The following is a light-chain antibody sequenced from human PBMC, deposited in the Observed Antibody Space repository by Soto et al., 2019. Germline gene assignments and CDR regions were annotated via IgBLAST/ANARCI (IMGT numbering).Light chain of an antibody. CDR2: SNN. V-gene: IGLV1-44*01. J-gene: IGLJ1*01. CDR3: AAWDDSMNGQV. Sequence: QSALTQPPSASGTPGQRVTISCFGSSSNIGSNIVNWYQHLPGTAPKLLIYSNNQRPSGVPDRFSGSKSGTSASLAISGLQSEDEGDYYCAAWDDSMNGQVFGCGTKVTVL. CDR1: SSNIGSNI.